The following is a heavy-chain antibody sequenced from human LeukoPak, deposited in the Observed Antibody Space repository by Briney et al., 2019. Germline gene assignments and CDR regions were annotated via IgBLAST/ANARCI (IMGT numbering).Heavy chain of an antibody. Sequence: GGSLRLSCAASGXTFSNYDMHWVRQATGKGLEWVSAIGTAGDTYYQGSVRGRFTMSRENAKNSLYLQMNSLTAGDTAVYYCARGADTHFDYWGQGILVTVSS. CDR1: GXTFSNYD. J-gene: IGHJ4*02. CDR2: IGTAGDT. D-gene: IGHD2-15*01. V-gene: IGHV3-13*04. CDR3: ARGADTHFDY.